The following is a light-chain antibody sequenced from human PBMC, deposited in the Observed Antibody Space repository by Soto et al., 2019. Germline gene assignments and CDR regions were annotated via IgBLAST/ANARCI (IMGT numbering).Light chain of an antibody. J-gene: IGKJ4*01. CDR1: HNIRAC. Sequence: DIQMTQSPSTVYASAGASVTITCRASHNIRACLAWYQQKPGKAPHLLIYDASNLESGIPSRFSGSGSGTEFTLSIIRLRPDDFATSYCLQDESYSLTFGGGT. V-gene: IGKV1-5*01. CDR3: LQDESYSLT. CDR2: DAS.